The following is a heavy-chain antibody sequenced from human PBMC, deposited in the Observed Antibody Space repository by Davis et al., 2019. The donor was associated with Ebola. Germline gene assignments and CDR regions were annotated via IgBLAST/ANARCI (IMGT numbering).Heavy chain of an antibody. Sequence: GGSLRLSCAASGFTFSDYYMTWIRQAPGKGLEWVSYISFSGGTIYYADSVKGRFTISRDNAKNSLYLQMNSLRAEDTAVYYCARSRAAAGIFPDYWGQGTLVTVSS. CDR1: GFTFSDYY. CDR3: ARSRAAAGIFPDY. V-gene: IGHV3-11*04. D-gene: IGHD6-13*01. CDR2: ISFSGGTI. J-gene: IGHJ4*02.